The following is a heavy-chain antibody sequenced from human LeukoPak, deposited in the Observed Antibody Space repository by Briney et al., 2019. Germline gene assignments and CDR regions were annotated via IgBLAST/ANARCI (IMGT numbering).Heavy chain of an antibody. CDR2: INAGNGNT. Sequence: ASVKVSCKASGYTFTSYAMHWVRQAPGQRLEWMGWINAGNGNTKYSQKFQGRVTITRDTSASTAYMELRSLRSDDTAVYYCARGGGGINYDFWSGYVLPLDYWGQGTLVTVSS. J-gene: IGHJ4*02. V-gene: IGHV1-3*01. D-gene: IGHD3-3*01. CDR3: ARGGGGINYDFWSGYVLPLDY. CDR1: GYTFTSYA.